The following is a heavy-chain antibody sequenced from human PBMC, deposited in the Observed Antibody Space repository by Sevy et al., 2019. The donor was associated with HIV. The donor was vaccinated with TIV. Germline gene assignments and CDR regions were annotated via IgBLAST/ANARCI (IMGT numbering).Heavy chain of an antibody. Sequence: ASVKVSCKASGYTFTSYYIHWVRQAPGQGLEWMGIINPSGGSTTFAQKFQGRVTMTRDTSTRTVYIGLSSLRSEDTAVYYCAREGSVTMVRGGFISREDRYHYYGMDVWGQGTTVTVSS. V-gene: IGHV1-46*01. CDR3: AREGSVTMVRGGFISREDRYHYYGMDV. J-gene: IGHJ6*02. CDR2: INPSGGST. D-gene: IGHD3-10*01. CDR1: GYTFTSYY.